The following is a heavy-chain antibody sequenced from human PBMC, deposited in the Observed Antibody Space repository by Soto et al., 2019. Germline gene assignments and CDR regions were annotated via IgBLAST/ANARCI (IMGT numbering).Heavy chain of an antibody. J-gene: IGHJ4*02. CDR1: GFIFSNYG. D-gene: IGHD2-15*01. CDR2: ISFDGKNR. V-gene: IGHV3-30*18. CDR3: AKRGGVVGGSEHPCFEY. Sequence: QVQLVESGGGVVQPGKSLRLSCAASGFIFSNYGMHWVRQAPGKGLEWVALISFDGKNRNYADSVKGRFTIYRDNPKNTLYLEMNRLRPEDTAFYYCAKRGGVVGGSEHPCFEYWGQGTLVTVSS.